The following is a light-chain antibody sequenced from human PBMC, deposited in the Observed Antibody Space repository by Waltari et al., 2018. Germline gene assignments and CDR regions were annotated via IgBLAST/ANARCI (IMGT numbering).Light chain of an antibody. CDR3: QQSYSTPQT. CDR2: AAS. CDR1: QSISNY. V-gene: IGKV1-39*01. Sequence: IQMTQSPSSLSASVGDRVAITCRASQSISNYLNWYQQKPGKAPQLLIYAASSLQSGVPSRFSGSGSGTDFTLTISSLQPEDFATYYCQQSYSTPQTFGQGTKVEIK. J-gene: IGKJ1*01.